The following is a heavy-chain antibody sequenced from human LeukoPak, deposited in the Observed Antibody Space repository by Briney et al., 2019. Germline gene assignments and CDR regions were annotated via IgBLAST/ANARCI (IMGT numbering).Heavy chain of an antibody. Sequence: GGSLRLSCAASGFTFSTYSMNWVRQAPGKGLEWVSSITSSSSYIYYADSVKGRFTISRDNAKNSLYLQMNSLTAKDTAVYYCAKDRIIYGDYGDAFDIWGQGTMVTVSS. CDR2: ITSSSSYI. J-gene: IGHJ3*02. CDR1: GFTFSTYS. D-gene: IGHD4-17*01. CDR3: AKDRIIYGDYGDAFDI. V-gene: IGHV3-21*01.